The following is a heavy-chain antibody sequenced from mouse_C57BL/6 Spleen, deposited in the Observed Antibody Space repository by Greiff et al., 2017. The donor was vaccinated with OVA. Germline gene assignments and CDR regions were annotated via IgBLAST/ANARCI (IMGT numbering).Heavy chain of an antibody. V-gene: IGHV1-62-2*01. D-gene: IGHD1-1*01. CDR1: GYTFTEYT. CDR3: ARHEDSSDYYGSSQYYFDY. Sequence: QVQLQQSGAELVKPGASVKLSCKASGYTFTEYTIHWVKQRSGQGLEWIGWFYPGSGSIKYNEKFKDKATLTADKSSSTVYMELSRLTSEDSAVYFCARHEDSSDYYGSSQYYFDYWGQGTTLTVSS. J-gene: IGHJ2*01. CDR2: FYPGSGSI.